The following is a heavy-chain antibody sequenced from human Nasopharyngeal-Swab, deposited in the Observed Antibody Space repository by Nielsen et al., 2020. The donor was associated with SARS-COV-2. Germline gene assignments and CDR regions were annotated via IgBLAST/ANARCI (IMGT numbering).Heavy chain of an antibody. Sequence: GESLKISCAASGFTFSGYYMSWIRQAPGKGLEWVSYISSSGSTIYYADSVKGRFTISRDNAKNSLYLQMNSLRAEDTAVYYCARDVSKGEWLVRGVYWGQGTLVTVSS. CDR1: GFTFSGYY. D-gene: IGHD6-19*01. CDR2: ISSSGSTI. CDR3: ARDVSKGEWLVRGVY. J-gene: IGHJ4*02. V-gene: IGHV3-11*04.